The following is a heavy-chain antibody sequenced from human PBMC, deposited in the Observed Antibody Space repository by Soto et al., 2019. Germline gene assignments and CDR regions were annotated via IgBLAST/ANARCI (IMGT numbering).Heavy chain of an antibody. J-gene: IGHJ6*02. CDR3: ATGIAAAGTRFYYYYGMDV. CDR1: GGTFSSYA. Sequence: QVQLVQSGAEVKKPGSSVKVSCKASGGTFSSYAISWVRQAPGQGLEWMGGIIPIFGTANYAQKFQGRVTITADESTSTAYMELSSLRSEDTAVYYCATGIAAAGTRFYYYYGMDVWGQGTTVTVSS. D-gene: IGHD6-13*01. V-gene: IGHV1-69*12. CDR2: IIPIFGTA.